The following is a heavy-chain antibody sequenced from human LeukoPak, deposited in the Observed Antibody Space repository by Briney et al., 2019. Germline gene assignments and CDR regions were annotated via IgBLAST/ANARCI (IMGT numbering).Heavy chain of an antibody. CDR1: GYTFTGYY. CDR2: INPNSGGT. V-gene: IGHV1-2*02. J-gene: IGHJ4*02. Sequence: ASVKVSCKASGYTFTGYYMHWVRQVPGQGLEWMGWINPNSGGTNYAQKFQGRVTMTRDTSISTAYMELSRLRSDDTAVYYCARDRSLRLGESTYDYWGQGTLVTVSS. D-gene: IGHD3-16*01. CDR3: ARDRSLRLGESTYDY.